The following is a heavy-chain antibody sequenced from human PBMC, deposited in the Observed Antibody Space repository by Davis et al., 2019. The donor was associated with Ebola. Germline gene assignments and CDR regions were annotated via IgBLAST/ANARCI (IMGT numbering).Heavy chain of an antibody. CDR3: ARIQAQDYYYMDV. V-gene: IGHV3-33*01. Sequence: GESLKISCAASGFTFSSYGMRWVRQAPGKGLEWVAVIWYDGSNKYYADSVKGRFTISRDNSKNTLYLQMNSLRAEDTAVYYCARIQAQDYYYMDVWGKGTTVTVSS. CDR2: IWYDGSNK. CDR1: GFTFSSYG. J-gene: IGHJ6*03.